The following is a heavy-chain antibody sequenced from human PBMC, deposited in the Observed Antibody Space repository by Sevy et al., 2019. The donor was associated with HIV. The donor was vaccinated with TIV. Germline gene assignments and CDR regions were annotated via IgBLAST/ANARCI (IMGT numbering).Heavy chain of an antibody. CDR1: GFTFSSYA. J-gene: IGHJ3*02. CDR2: ISYDGSNK. Sequence: GGSLRLSCAASGFTFSSYAMHWVRQAPGKGLEWVAVISYDGSNKYYADSVKGRFTISRYNSKNTLYLQMNSLRAEDTTVYYCARDNSSGPDAFDIWGQGTMVTVSS. V-gene: IGHV3-30-3*01. CDR3: ARDNSSGPDAFDI. D-gene: IGHD6-19*01.